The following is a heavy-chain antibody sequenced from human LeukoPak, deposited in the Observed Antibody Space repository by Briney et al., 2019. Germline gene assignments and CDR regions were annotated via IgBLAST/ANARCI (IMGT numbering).Heavy chain of an antibody. V-gene: IGHV3-21*01. Sequence: GGSLRLSCGASGFTFSSYSMNWVRQAPGKGLEWVSSISSGGTYKYYADSVKGRFTISRDNAQNSLYLQMNSLRAEDSSVYYCARPTTVTTISADAFDIWGQGTMVTVSS. CDR2: ISSGGTYK. J-gene: IGHJ3*02. CDR1: GFTFSSYS. CDR3: ARPTTVTTISADAFDI. D-gene: IGHD4-17*01.